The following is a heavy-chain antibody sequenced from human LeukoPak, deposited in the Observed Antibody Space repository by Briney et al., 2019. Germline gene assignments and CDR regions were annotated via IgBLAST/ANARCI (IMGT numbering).Heavy chain of an antibody. J-gene: IGHJ4*02. Sequence: ASVKVSCKASGYTFTSNAIHWVRQAPGQGLEWMGIISPSGGSTTYAQKFQDRVTMTRDTSTSTVYMELSSLRSEDTAVYYCARTSGYTFDYWGQGTLVTVSS. D-gene: IGHD3-22*01. CDR1: GYTFTSNA. CDR2: ISPSGGST. CDR3: ARTSGYTFDY. V-gene: IGHV1-46*01.